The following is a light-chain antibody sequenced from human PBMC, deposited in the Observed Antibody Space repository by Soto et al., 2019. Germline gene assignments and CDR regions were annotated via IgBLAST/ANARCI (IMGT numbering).Light chain of an antibody. V-gene: IGLV1-36*01. CDR1: ISNIGNNA. Sequence: QSVLTQPPSVSEAPRQRVTISCSGSISNIGNNAVNWYQQLPVKAPKLLMFYDNLLPSGVSDRFSGSKSGTSASLAISGLQSEDEADYYCAAWDDSLNGYAFGTGTKVNVL. CDR2: YDN. CDR3: AAWDDSLNGYA. J-gene: IGLJ1*01.